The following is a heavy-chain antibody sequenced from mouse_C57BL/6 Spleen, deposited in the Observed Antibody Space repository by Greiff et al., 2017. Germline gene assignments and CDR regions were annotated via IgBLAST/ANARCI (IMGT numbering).Heavy chain of an antibody. J-gene: IGHJ4*01. D-gene: IGHD1-1*01. CDR3: AITTVVAPYAMDY. Sequence: QVQLQQSGAELVRPGSSVKLSCKASGYTFTSYWMHWVKPRPIQGLERIGNIDPSDSETHYNQKFKDKATLTVDKSSSTAYMQLSSLTSEDSAVDYCAITTVVAPYAMDYWGQGTSVTVSS. V-gene: IGHV1-52*01. CDR2: IDPSDSET. CDR1: GYTFTSYW.